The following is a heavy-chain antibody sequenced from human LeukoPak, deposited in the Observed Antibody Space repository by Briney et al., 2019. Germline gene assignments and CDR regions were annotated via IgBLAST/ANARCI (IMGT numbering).Heavy chain of an antibody. D-gene: IGHD3/OR15-3a*01. CDR3: ARDFSWTTPAGHYYYYMDS. J-gene: IGHJ6*03. Sequence: PSETLSLTCTVSGGSISSGSYYWSWIRQPAGKGLEWIGRIYNNFYTSGSTNYNPSLESRVTISVDASKNQFSLKLTSVTAADTAVYYCARDFSWTTPAGHYYYYMDSWGKGTTVIVSS. CDR2: IYNNFYTSGST. CDR1: GGSISSGSYY. V-gene: IGHV4-61*02.